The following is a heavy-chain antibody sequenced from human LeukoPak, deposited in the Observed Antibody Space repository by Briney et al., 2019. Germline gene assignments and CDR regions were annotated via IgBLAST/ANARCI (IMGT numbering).Heavy chain of an antibody. CDR2: ISGSGGST. CDR3: AKDWSVLDYYYGMDV. Sequence: GGSLRLSCAASGFTSSSYAMSWVRQAPGKGLEWVSAISGSGGSTYYADSVKGRFTISRDNSKNTLYLQMNSLRAEDTAVYYCAKDWSVLDYYYGMDVWGQGTTVTVPS. CDR1: GFTSSSYA. V-gene: IGHV3-23*01. J-gene: IGHJ6*02.